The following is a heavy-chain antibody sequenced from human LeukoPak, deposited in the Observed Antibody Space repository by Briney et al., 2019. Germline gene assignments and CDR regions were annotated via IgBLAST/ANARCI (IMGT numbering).Heavy chain of an antibody. J-gene: IGHJ4*02. CDR3: ARDPGVVAFHYFDY. Sequence: GGSLRLSCAASGFTFSTYSMNWVRQAPGKGLEWVSSISSSSGYIYYAGSVKGRFTISRDNSQNTLYLHMNSLRAGDTAVYYCARDPGVVAFHYFDYWGQGSLVTVSS. V-gene: IGHV3-21*04. CDR1: GFTFSTYS. CDR2: ISSSSGYI. D-gene: IGHD3-3*01.